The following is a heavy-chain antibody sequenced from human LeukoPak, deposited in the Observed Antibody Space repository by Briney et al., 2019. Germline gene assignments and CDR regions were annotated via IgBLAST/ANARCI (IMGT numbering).Heavy chain of an antibody. D-gene: IGHD1-26*01. Sequence: SETLSLTCAVSGGSFSGYYWSWIRQPPGKGLEWIGEINHSGSTNYNPSLKSRVTISVDTSKNQFSLQLSSVTAADTAVYYCARSLVGATSAFDIWGQGTMVTVSS. J-gene: IGHJ3*02. V-gene: IGHV4-34*01. CDR1: GGSFSGYY. CDR3: ARSLVGATSAFDI. CDR2: INHSGST.